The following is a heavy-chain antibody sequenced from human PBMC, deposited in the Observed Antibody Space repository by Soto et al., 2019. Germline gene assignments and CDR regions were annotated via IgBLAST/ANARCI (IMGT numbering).Heavy chain of an antibody. V-gene: IGHV3-23*01. Sequence: EVHLLESGGGLVQPGGSLRLSCAASELSSSNHAMTWVRQAPGKGLEWVSGISGSDGGAYYADSVKGRFTISRDNSRSTLYLQMNSLRDEDTALYHCAGEAHSSGRAGTFDPWGQGTLVTVSS. J-gene: IGHJ5*02. CDR1: ELSSSNHA. D-gene: IGHD6-19*01. CDR2: ISGSDGGA. CDR3: AGEAHSSGRAGTFDP.